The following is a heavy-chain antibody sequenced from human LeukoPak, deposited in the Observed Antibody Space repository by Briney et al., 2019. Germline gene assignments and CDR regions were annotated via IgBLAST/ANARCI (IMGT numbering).Heavy chain of an antibody. Sequence: SETLSLTCAVYGGSFSGYYWSWIRQPPGKGLEWIGEINHSGSTNYNPSLKSRVTISVDKSKNQFSLKLSSVTAADTAVYYCARDRGGSFLFDYWGQGTLVTVSS. CDR1: GGSFSGYY. V-gene: IGHV4-34*01. CDR2: INHSGST. D-gene: IGHD2-15*01. CDR3: ARDRGGSFLFDY. J-gene: IGHJ4*02.